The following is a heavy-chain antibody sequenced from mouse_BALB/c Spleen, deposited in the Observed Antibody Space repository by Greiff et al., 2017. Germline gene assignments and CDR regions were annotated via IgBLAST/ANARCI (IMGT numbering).Heavy chain of an antibody. V-gene: IGHV14-1*02. CDR2: IDPENGNT. Sequence: VQLQQSGAELVRPGALVKLSCTASGFNIKDYYMHWVKQRPEQGLEWIGWIDPENGNTIYDPKFQGKASITADTSSNTAYLQLSSLTSEDTAVYYSASIDCGSGGFAYWGQGTLVTVSA. J-gene: IGHJ3*01. CDR1: GFNIKDYY. D-gene: IGHD1-1*01. CDR3: ASIDCGSGGFAY.